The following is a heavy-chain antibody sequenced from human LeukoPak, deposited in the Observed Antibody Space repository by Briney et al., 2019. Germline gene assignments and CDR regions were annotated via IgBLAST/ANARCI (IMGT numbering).Heavy chain of an antibody. CDR3: ARDFHSSGYYHYFHY. D-gene: IGHD3-22*01. CDR2: VSGYNGNT. J-gene: IGHJ4*02. V-gene: IGHV1-18*01. CDR1: GYTFTSYG. Sequence: ASVKVSCKASGYTFTSYGISWVRQAPGQALEWMGWVSGYNGNTNYAQKLQGRVTMTTDTSTSTAYMELRSLRSDDTAVYYCARDFHSSGYYHYFHYWGQGTLVTVSS.